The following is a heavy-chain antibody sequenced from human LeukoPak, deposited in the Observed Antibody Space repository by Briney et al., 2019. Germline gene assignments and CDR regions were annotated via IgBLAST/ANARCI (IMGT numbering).Heavy chain of an antibody. J-gene: IGHJ4*02. Sequence: PGGSLRLSCAASGFTFDDYGMSWVRQAPGKGLEWVSGINWNGGSTGYADSVKGRFTISRDNAKNSLYLRMNSLRAEDTALYYCAREGTYCSSTSCSSYFDYWGQGTLVTVFS. CDR2: INWNGGST. V-gene: IGHV3-20*04. CDR3: AREGTYCSSTSCSSYFDY. D-gene: IGHD2-2*01. CDR1: GFTFDDYG.